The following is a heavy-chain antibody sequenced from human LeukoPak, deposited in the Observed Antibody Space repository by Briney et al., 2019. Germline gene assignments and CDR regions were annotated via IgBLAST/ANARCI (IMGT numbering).Heavy chain of an antibody. D-gene: IGHD3-10*01. CDR3: ARCHIVRGACYYYGMDV. V-gene: IGHV3-21*01. Sequence: GGSLRLSCAASGFTFSSYSMNWVRQAPGKGLEWVSSISSSSSYIYYADSVKGRFTISRDNAKNSLYLQMNSLRAEDTAVYYCARCHIVRGACYYYGMDVWGKGTTVTVSS. CDR1: GFTFSSYS. CDR2: ISSSSSYI. J-gene: IGHJ6*04.